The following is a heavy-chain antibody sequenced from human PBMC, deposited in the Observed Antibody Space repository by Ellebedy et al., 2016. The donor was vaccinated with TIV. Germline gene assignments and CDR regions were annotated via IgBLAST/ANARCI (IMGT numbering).Heavy chain of an antibody. D-gene: IGHD3-3*01. CDR1: GFTFSSYW. CDR2: INSDGSST. V-gene: IGHV3-74*01. Sequence: GESLKISXAASGFTFSSYWMHWVRQAPGKGLVWVSRINSDGSSTSYADSVKGRFTISRDNAKNSLYLQMNGLRAEDTAVYYCAPDPEFLGDWGQGTLVTVSS. J-gene: IGHJ4*02. CDR3: APDPEFLGD.